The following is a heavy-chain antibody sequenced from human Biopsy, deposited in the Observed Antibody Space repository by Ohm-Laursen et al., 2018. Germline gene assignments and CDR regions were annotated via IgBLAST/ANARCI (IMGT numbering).Heavy chain of an antibody. CDR3: ARDRMTDVFGGPTRTDVFDS. CDR1: GYSFTGHY. Sequence: ASVKVSCKASGYSFTGHYIHWVRQSPGQGLEWMGWVNPNSGATNSAEKFRGRVTLTRDTSISAVYIELRRLKSDDAAVYFCARDRMTDVFGGPTRTDVFDSWGQGTPVTVSS. CDR2: VNPNSGAT. D-gene: IGHD3-10*01. V-gene: IGHV1-2*02. J-gene: IGHJ4*02.